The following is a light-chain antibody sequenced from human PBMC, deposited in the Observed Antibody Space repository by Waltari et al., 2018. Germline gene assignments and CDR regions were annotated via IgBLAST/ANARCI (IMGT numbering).Light chain of an antibody. V-gene: IGLV2-14*03. CDR3: TSYTSSSTYV. CDR2: DVN. CDR1: RSDVGGYNY. Sequence: QSALTQPASVSGSPGQSIPISCTGTRSDVGGYNYVSWYQHHPGKAPKLMIYDVNKRPSGVSDRFSGSKSGNTASLTISGLQTEDEADYYCTSYTSSSTYVFGIGTKVTVL. J-gene: IGLJ1*01.